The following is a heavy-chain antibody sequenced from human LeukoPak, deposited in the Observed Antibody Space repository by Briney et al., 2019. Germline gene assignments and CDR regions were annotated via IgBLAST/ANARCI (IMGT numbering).Heavy chain of an antibody. CDR2: ISGSTGST. Sequence: AGGSLRLSCAASGFTFSNYAVNWVRQAPGKGLEWVSLISGSTGSTYYADSVKGRFSISRDNSKNTVYLQMNSLRAEDTAVYHCAKGWIHSGSALDYWGQGTLVTVSS. CDR1: GFTFSNYA. CDR3: AKGWIHSGSALDY. J-gene: IGHJ4*02. V-gene: IGHV3-23*01. D-gene: IGHD1-26*01.